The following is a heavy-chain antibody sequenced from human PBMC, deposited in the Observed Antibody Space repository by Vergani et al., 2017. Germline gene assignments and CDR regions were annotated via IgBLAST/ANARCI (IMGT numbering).Heavy chain of an antibody. CDR2: IYPGDSDT. Sequence: EVQLVPSGAEVKKPGESLTISCKGSGYSFTSYWIGWVRQMPGKGLEWMGIIYPGDSDTRYSPSFQGQVTISADKSISTAYLQWSSLKASDTAMYYCARGLFRFLEWLGPDYWGQGTLVTVSS. CDR1: GYSFTSYW. V-gene: IGHV5-51*01. CDR3: ARGLFRFLEWLGPDY. J-gene: IGHJ4*02. D-gene: IGHD3-3*01.